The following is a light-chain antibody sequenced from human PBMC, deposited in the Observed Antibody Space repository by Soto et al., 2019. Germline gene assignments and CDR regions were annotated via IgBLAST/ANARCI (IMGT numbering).Light chain of an antibody. V-gene: IGKV3-15*01. Sequence: EIVMTQSPATLSVSPGERATLSCRASQSVSNNLAWYQQKPGQAPRLLIHGASTRATGIPARFSGSGSGTEFTLSISSLQSEDFAVYHCQQYNSWPITFGPGTKVDIK. CDR2: GAS. CDR1: QSVSNN. J-gene: IGKJ3*01. CDR3: QQYNSWPIT.